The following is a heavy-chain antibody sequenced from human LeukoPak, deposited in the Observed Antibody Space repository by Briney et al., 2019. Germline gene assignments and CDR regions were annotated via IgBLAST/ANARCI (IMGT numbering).Heavy chain of an antibody. CDR2: IYYSSGST. D-gene: IGHD2-2*02. V-gene: IGHV4-61*03. Sequence: SETLSLTCTVSGGSVSSGSYYWSWIRQPPRKGLEWLGYIYYSSGSTNYNPSLKSRVTISADTFKNHFSLIVTSLTAADTAVYYCAAAPILRGEGGEHYKYGMDVWGQGTTVIVSS. CDR1: GGSVSSGSYY. J-gene: IGHJ6*02. CDR3: AAAPILRGEGGEHYKYGMDV.